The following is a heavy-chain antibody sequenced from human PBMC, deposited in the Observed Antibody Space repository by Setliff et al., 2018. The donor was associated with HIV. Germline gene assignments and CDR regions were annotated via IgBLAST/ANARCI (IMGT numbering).Heavy chain of an antibody. J-gene: IGHJ4*02. D-gene: IGHD2-2*01. V-gene: IGHV4-38-2*01. CDR3: ARSTSYGGNYRFDY. CDR2: IYHSGST. CDR1: GYSISSGYY. Sequence: SETLSLTCAVSGYSISSGYYWGWIRQPPGKGLEYIGNIYHSGSTYYKPSLKSRVTISVDTSKNQFSLKLSSVTAADTTVYYCARSTSYGGNYRFDYWGQGTLVTVSS.